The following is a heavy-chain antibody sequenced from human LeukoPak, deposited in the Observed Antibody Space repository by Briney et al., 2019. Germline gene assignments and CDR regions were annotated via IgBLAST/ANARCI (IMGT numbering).Heavy chain of an antibody. CDR3: ARDITGDPPPYYFDY. Sequence: GGSLRLSCAASGFTFSSYTMNWVRQAPGKGLEWVSYISSSSSTIYYADSVKGRFTISRDNSKSMLYLQMNSLRAEDTAVYYCARDITGDPPPYYFDYWGQGSLVTVSS. V-gene: IGHV3-48*01. CDR1: GFTFSSYT. CDR2: ISSSSSTI. J-gene: IGHJ4*02. D-gene: IGHD7-27*01.